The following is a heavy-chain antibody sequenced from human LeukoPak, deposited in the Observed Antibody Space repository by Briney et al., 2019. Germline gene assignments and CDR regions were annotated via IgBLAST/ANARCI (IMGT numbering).Heavy chain of an antibody. Sequence: SETLSLTCTVSGGSISSSSYYWGWIRQPPGKGLEWIGSIYYSGSTYYNPSLKSRVTISVDTSKNQFSLELSSVTAADTAVYYCASIIYYFDYWGQGTLVTVSS. D-gene: IGHD1-14*01. CDR1: GGSISSSSYY. CDR3: ASIIYYFDY. V-gene: IGHV4-39*01. J-gene: IGHJ4*02. CDR2: IYYSGST.